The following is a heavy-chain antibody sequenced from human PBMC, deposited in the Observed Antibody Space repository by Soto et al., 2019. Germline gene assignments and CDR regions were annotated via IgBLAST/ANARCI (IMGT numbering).Heavy chain of an antibody. Sequence: EVQLLDSGGTLVQIGGSLRLSCAASRFTSGYHAMNWVRQAPGKGLEWVSTISSNGENTHYADSVKGRFIISSDNSSNTVALQMNSLRVEDTAIYYCVSGVSAHFGSWGQGTLVTVSS. CDR1: RFTSGYHA. J-gene: IGHJ4*01. CDR3: VSGVSAHFGS. D-gene: IGHD6-13*01. CDR2: ISSNGENT. V-gene: IGHV3-23*01.